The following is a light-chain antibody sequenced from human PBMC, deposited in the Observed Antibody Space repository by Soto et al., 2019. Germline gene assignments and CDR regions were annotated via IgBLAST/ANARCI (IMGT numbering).Light chain of an antibody. J-gene: IGKJ4*01. Sequence: DLQMTQSPSSLSASVGDTVTITCQAGRDIGDSLNWYQQRAGQAPKLLVYSTSNLQSGVPARFSGSGTGTRFFLTINSLQPEDFATYYCQQYDDPFNFGGGTKVEVK. CDR2: STS. CDR3: QQYDDPFN. V-gene: IGKV1-33*01. CDR1: RDIGDS.